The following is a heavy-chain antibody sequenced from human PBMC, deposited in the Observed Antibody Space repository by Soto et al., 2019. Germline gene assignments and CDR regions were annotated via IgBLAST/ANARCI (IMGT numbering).Heavy chain of an antibody. J-gene: IGHJ6*03. Sequence: GGSLRLSCAASGFTFSNYDMSWVRQAPGKGLEWVSVISGSGGSTYYPDSVKGRFTISRDNSKNTLYLQMSSLRAEHTAVYYCAKNHTQGYYYMDVWGKGTTVTVSS. V-gene: IGHV3-23*01. CDR1: GFTFSNYD. CDR2: ISGSGGST. CDR3: AKNHTQGYYYMDV.